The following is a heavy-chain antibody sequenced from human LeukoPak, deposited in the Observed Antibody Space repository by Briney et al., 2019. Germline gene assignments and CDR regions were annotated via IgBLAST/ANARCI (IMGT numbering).Heavy chain of an antibody. Sequence: PEASVKVSCKASGYTFTGHYIHWVRQAPGQGLEWMAWINPNSGVTKYAQKFQGRVTMTRDTSMKTAYMELSRLRSDDTAIYYCALIPTDVVFDYWGQGTLVTVSS. CDR2: INPNSGVT. CDR1: GYTFTGHY. CDR3: ALIPTDVVFDY. J-gene: IGHJ4*02. D-gene: IGHD2-21*01. V-gene: IGHV1-2*02.